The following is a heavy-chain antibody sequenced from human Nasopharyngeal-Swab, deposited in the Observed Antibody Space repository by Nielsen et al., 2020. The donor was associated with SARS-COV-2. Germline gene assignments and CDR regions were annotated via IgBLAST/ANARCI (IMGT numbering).Heavy chain of an antibody. CDR1: GGSIGSSSYY. D-gene: IGHD1-26*01. CDR2: IYYSGST. Sequence: SETLSLTCTVSGGSIGSSSYYWGWIRQPPGKGLEWIGSIYYSGSTYYNPSLKSRVTISVDTSKTQFSLKLSSVTAADTAVYYCARLPPHQVGTSTFDYWGQGTLVTVSS. CDR3: ARLPPHQVGTSTFDY. V-gene: IGHV4-39*01. J-gene: IGHJ4*02.